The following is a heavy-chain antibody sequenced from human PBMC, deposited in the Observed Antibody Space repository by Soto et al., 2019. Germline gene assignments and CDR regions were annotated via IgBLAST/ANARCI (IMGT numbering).Heavy chain of an antibody. Sequence: QVQLVESGGDLVKPGGSLRLSCAASGFPFSDYYMSWIRQAPGKGLEWVSSISSSSSDTNYAQSVKGRFTISRDNAKNSLHLQMNSLRAKDTALYSCARRRPTGYYNYWGQGTLVTVSA. V-gene: IGHV3-11*05. J-gene: IGHJ4*02. CDR3: ARRRPTGYYNY. CDR1: GFPFSDYY. D-gene: IGHD3-9*01. CDR2: ISSSSSDT.